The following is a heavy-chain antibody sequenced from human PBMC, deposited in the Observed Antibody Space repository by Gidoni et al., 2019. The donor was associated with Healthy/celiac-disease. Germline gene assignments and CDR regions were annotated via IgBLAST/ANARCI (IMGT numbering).Heavy chain of an antibody. J-gene: IGHJ6*02. D-gene: IGHD3-3*01. CDR3: ARGDPTIFGVVGEGYYYYGMDV. V-gene: IGHV1-46*03. Sequence: QVQLVQSGAAVMKPGAAVQVSCKASGYTFPSYHMHWLRQAPGQGLEWMGILYPSGGSTSYAQNFQGRVTMTRDTSTSTVYMELSSLRSEDTAVYYCARGDPTIFGVVGEGYYYYGMDVWGQGTTVTVSS. CDR1: GYTFPSYH. CDR2: LYPSGGST.